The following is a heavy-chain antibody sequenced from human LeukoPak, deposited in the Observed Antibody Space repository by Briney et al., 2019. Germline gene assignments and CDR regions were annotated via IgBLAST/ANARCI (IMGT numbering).Heavy chain of an antibody. D-gene: IGHD3-16*01. J-gene: IGHJ4*02. CDR2: ISAYNGNT. CDR3: ARDSLGSLEY. CDR1: GYTVTNYG. Sequence: ASVKVSCKASGYTVTNYGINWLRQAPGQGLEWMGWISAYNGNTNYAQRLQGRVTMTTDTSTSTAYMELRSLRSDDTAVYYCARDSLGSLEYWGQGTLVTVSS. V-gene: IGHV1-18*01.